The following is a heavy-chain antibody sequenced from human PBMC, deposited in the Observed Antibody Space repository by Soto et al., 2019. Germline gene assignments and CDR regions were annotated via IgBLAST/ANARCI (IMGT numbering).Heavy chain of an antibody. J-gene: IGHJ3*02. Sequence: ASVKVCCEASKYTFTNYYVHCVRQAHKKGLEWMGMINPRGDNTNYAQNFQGRVTMSRDTSASTVYMDLSSLRSEDTAIFNCARRISRYDAFDMWGPGTMVTVSS. V-gene: IGHV1-46*03. CDR3: ARRISRYDAFDM. CDR2: INPRGDNT. D-gene: IGHD3-16*02. CDR1: KYTFTNYY.